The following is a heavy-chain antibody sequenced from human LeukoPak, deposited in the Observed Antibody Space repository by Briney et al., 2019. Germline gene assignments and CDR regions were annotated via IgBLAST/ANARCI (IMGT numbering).Heavy chain of an antibody. J-gene: IGHJ6*03. D-gene: IGHD5-12*01. CDR2: IKQDGSEK. CDR3: ARGGLEGWLRLDYYYMDV. Sequence: TGGSLRLSCAASGFTFSSYWMSWVRQAPGKGLEWVANIKQDGSEKYYVDSVKGRFTISRDNSKNTLYLQMNSLRAEDTAVYYCARGGLEGWLRLDYYYMDVWGKGTTVTVSS. CDR1: GFTFSSYW. V-gene: IGHV3-7*03.